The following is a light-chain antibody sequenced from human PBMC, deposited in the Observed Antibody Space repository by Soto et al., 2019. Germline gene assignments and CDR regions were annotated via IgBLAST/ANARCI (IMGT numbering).Light chain of an antibody. CDR3: PTWGTGPWV. CDR1: SGHSSYA. Sequence: QLVLTQSPSASASLGASVKLTCTLSSGHSSYAIAWHQQQPEKGPRYLMKLNSDGSHSKGDGIPDRFSGTSSGAERYLTISSLQSEYEADYYCPTWGTGPWVFGGGTKLTVL. CDR2: LNSDGSH. V-gene: IGLV4-69*01. J-gene: IGLJ3*02.